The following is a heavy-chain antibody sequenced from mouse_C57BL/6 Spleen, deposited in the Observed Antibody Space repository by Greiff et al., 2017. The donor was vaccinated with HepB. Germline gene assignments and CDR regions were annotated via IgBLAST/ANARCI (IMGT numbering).Heavy chain of an antibody. CDR3: ASGTTVVGDYAMDY. CDR1: GYSFTDYN. CDR2: INPNYGTT. J-gene: IGHJ4*01. V-gene: IGHV1-39*01. Sequence: VHVKQSGPELVKPGASVKISCKASGYSFTDYNMNWVKQSNGKSLEWIGVINPNYGTTSYNQKFKGKATLTVDQSSSTAYMQLNSLTSEDSAVYYCASGTTVVGDYAMDYWGQGTSVTVSS. D-gene: IGHD1-1*01.